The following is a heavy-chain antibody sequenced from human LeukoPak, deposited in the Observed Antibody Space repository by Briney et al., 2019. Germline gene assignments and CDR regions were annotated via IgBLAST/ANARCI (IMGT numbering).Heavy chain of an antibody. CDR3: ARVPTVTFFDY. D-gene: IGHD4-17*01. CDR1: GGSIIAFY. V-gene: IGHV4-59*01. CDR2: IYYSGST. J-gene: IGHJ4*02. Sequence: SETLSLTCTVSGGSIIAFYWSWIRQPPGKGLEWIGYIYYSGSTNYTPSLKSRVTMSVDTSKNQFSLKLSSVTAADTAVYYCARVPTVTFFDYWGQGTLVTVSS.